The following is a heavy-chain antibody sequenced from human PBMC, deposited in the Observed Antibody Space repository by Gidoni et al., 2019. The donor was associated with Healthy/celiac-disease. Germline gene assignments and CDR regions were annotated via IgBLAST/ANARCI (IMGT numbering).Heavy chain of an antibody. J-gene: IGHJ4*02. CDR3: ARHEGLSSGWTLFDY. Sequence: QLQLQESGPGLVKPSETLSLTCTVSGGSISSSSYYWGWIRQPPGKGLEWIGSFYYSGSTYYNPSLKSRVTISVDTSKNQFSLKLSSVTAADTAVYYCARHEGLSSGWTLFDYWGQGTLVTVSS. V-gene: IGHV4-39*01. D-gene: IGHD6-19*01. CDR1: GGSISSSSYY. CDR2: FYYSGST.